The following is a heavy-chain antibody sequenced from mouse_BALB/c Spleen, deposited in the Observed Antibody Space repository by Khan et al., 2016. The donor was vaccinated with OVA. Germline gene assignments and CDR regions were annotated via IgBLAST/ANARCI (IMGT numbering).Heavy chain of an antibody. CDR3: ARRGYDYGRGALFVY. Sequence: QVQLKESGPGLVAPSQSLSITCTVSGFSLDKYSVHWIRQSPGKGLEWLGVIWSAGSTDYNAALISRLTITKDNSRSQVFFKVNSLQPNDTAIDYCARRGYDYGRGALFVYWGQGTLVTVSA. V-gene: IGHV2-2*02. CDR2: IWSAGST. J-gene: IGHJ3*01. D-gene: IGHD2-4*01. CDR1: GFSLDKYS.